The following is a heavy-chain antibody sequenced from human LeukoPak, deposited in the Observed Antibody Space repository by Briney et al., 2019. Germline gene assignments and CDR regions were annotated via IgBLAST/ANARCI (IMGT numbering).Heavy chain of an antibody. J-gene: IGHJ6*03. D-gene: IGHD1-1*01. Sequence: PGGSLRLSCAASGFTFSSFDMHWVRQPPGQGLEWVSTIGTANDTYYPGSVEGRFTLSRDNAKNSLYLQMNSLTAGDTAVYYCARGPPRGKYYYMDVWGKGTTVTVSS. V-gene: IGHV3-13*01. CDR3: ARGPPRGKYYYMDV. CDR1: GFTFSSFD. CDR2: IGTANDT.